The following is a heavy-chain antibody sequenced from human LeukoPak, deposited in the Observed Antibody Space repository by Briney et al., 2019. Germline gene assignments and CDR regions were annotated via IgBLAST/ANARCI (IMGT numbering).Heavy chain of an antibody. CDR1: GFTFSSYW. V-gene: IGHV3-48*01. CDR3: ARAGAIDAFDI. D-gene: IGHD6-19*01. Sequence: GGSLRLSCAASGFTFSSYWMSWVRQAPGKGLEWVSYISSSSSTIYYADSVKGRFTISRDNAKNSLYLQMNSLRAEDTAVYYCARAGAIDAFDIWGQGTMVTVSS. CDR2: ISSSSSTI. J-gene: IGHJ3*02.